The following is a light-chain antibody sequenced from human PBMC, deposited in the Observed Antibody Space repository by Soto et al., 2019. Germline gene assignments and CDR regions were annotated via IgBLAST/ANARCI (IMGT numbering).Light chain of an antibody. CDR1: QSVGSN. V-gene: IGKV3D-15*01. J-gene: IGKJ4*01. CDR2: GAS. Sequence: EIVMTQSPATLSVSPGEGATLSCGASQSVGSNLAWYQQKPGQAPRLLIYGASTRATGIPARFSGSGSATEFTLTISSLQSEDFAVYYCQQYDKWPLTFGGGTKVDSK. CDR3: QQYDKWPLT.